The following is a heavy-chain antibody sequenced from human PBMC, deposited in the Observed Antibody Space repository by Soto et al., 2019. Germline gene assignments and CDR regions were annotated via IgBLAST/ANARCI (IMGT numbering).Heavy chain of an antibody. CDR3: ARDWVSGRPYYYGMDV. CDR1: GGSISSGDYY. J-gene: IGHJ6*02. CDR2: IYYSGST. Sequence: SETLSLTCTVSGGSISSGDYYWSWIRQPPGKGLEWIGYIYYSGSTYYNPSLKSRVTISVDTSKNQFSLKLSSVTAADTAVYYCARDWVSGRPYYYGMDVWGQGTTVTVSS. V-gene: IGHV4-30-4*01. D-gene: IGHD6-13*01.